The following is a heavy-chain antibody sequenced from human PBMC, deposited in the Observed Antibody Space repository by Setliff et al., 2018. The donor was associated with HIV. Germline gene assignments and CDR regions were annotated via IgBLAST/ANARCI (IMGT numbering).Heavy chain of an antibody. CDR3: ARVYSRSWFFFDH. J-gene: IGHJ4*02. D-gene: IGHD6-13*01. CDR1: GGSISTSNW. V-gene: IGHV4-28*03. CDR2: IYYSGST. Sequence: SETLSLTCTVSGGSISTSNWRGWIRQTPGKGLEWIGYIYYSGSTNYNPSLKSRVTMSLDTSKNQFSLKLSSVTAADTAVYYCARVYSRSWFFFDHWGQGILVTVSS.